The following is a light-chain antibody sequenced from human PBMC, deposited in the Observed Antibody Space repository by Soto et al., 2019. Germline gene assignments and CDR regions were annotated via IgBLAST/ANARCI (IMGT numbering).Light chain of an antibody. CDR3: CSYAGSSTYV. V-gene: IGLV2-23*02. CDR1: SSDVGSYNL. J-gene: IGLJ1*01. Sequence: QSVLTQPASVSGSPGHSITISCTETSSDVGSYNLVSWYQQHPGKAPKVMIYEVSKRPSGVSNRFSGSKSGNTASLTISGLQAEDEADYYCCSYAGSSTYVFGTGTKVTVL. CDR2: EVS.